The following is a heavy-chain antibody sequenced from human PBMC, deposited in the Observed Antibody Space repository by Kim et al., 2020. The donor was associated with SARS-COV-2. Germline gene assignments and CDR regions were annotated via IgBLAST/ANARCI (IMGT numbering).Heavy chain of an antibody. CDR2: INTNTGDP. V-gene: IGHV7-4-1*02. D-gene: IGHD6-6*01. CDR3: VRHGDSRLSVFACDV. J-gene: IGHJ3*01. Sequence: ASVKVSCKASGYSFTNYAINWVRQAPGQGPEWMGSINTNTGDPTYAQALTGRFVFYLDTPVSTAYLQISSLKVEDTAMYYCVRHGDSRLSVFACDVWAQGTMVTVSS. CDR1: GYSFTNYA.